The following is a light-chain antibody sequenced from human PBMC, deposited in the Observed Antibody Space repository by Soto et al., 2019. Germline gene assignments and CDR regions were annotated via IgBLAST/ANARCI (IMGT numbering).Light chain of an antibody. Sequence: QSALTQPASVSGSPGQSINVSCTGSSSDVGTYNSVSWYQQHPGKAPKLIIYDVSNRPSGVSNRFSGSKSGNTASLTISGLQTEDEADYYCGSYTSSSSWVFVGGTKLTVL. V-gene: IGLV2-14*03. CDR2: DVS. CDR1: SSDVGTYNS. CDR3: GSYTSSSSWV. J-gene: IGLJ3*02.